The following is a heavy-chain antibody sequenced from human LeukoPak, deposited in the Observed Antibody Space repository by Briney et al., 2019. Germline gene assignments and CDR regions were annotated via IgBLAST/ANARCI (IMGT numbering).Heavy chain of an antibody. V-gene: IGHV1-18*01. CDR2: ISAYNGNT. D-gene: IGHD2-15*01. CDR1: GYTFTSYG. Sequence: ASVKVSCKASGYTFTSYGISWVRQAPGQGLEWMGWISAYNGNTNYAQKFQGRITMTRTTSISTAYMELSSLRSEDTAVYYCARANTCSGGTCYSMGPDDYWGQGTLVTVSS. J-gene: IGHJ4*02. CDR3: ARANTCSGGTCYSMGPDDY.